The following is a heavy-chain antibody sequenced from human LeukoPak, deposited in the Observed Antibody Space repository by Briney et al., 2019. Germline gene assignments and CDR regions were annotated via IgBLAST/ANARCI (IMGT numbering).Heavy chain of an antibody. Sequence: SETLSLTCTVSGGYISCYYWSWLRQPPGKGLEWMGYIYYSGSTNYNPSLKSRVTISVDTSKNQFSLKLSSVTAADTAVYYCAKGRPGYSTRYDYWGQGTLVTVSS. D-gene: IGHD4-11*01. CDR1: GGYISCYY. CDR3: AKGRPGYSTRYDY. CDR2: IYYSGST. J-gene: IGHJ4*02. V-gene: IGHV4-59*01.